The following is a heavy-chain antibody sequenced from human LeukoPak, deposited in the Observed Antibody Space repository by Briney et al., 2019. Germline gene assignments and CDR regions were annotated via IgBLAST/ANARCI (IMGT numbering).Heavy chain of an antibody. D-gene: IGHD5/OR15-5a*01. Sequence: SGTLSLTCAVSGGYISNWWSWVRKPPGKGLEWIGEIYHSGSTNSNPSLKDRVIISVDKSNNQFSLKLRSVTAADTAVYYCARHMEVSGTRGFPDWGQGTLVTVSS. V-gene: IGHV4-4*02. CDR2: IYHSGST. J-gene: IGHJ1*01. CDR3: ARHMEVSGTRGFPD. CDR1: GGYISNW.